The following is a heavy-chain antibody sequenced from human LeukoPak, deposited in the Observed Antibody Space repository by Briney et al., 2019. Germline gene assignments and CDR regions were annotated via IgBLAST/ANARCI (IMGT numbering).Heavy chain of an antibody. Sequence: HPGGSLRLPCAASGFTFSSYGMYWVRQAPGKGLEWVAFIRYDGSNKYYADSVKGRFTVSRDNSKNTLYLQMKSLRAEDTAVYYCAKGGGYEAQYYYYYLDVWGKGTTVTISS. CDR1: GFTFSSYG. CDR2: IRYDGSNK. V-gene: IGHV3-30*02. J-gene: IGHJ6*03. D-gene: IGHD5-12*01. CDR3: AKGGGYEAQYYYYYLDV.